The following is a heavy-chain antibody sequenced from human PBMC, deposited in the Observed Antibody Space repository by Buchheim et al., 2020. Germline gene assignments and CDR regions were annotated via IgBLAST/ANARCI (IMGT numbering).Heavy chain of an antibody. J-gene: IGHJ6*02. CDR3: ARGPDIVLMVYAMDYYYGMDV. D-gene: IGHD2-8*01. CDR1: GFTFSSYW. Sequence: EVQLVESGGGLVQPGGSLRLSCAASGFTFSSYWMHWVRQAPGKGLVWVSRINSDGSSTSYADSVKGRFTISRDNAKNTLYLQMNSLRAEDTAVYYCARGPDIVLMVYAMDYYYGMDVWGQGTT. V-gene: IGHV3-74*01. CDR2: INSDGSST.